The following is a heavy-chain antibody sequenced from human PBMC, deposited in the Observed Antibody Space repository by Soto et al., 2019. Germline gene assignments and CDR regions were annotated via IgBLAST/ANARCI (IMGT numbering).Heavy chain of an antibody. CDR1: GLSLSDFY. Sequence: GGSMRLSCAASGLSLSDFYMNWIRQAPGKGLEWISYMSSSGSSIYYADSVKGRFTISRDNAKNLMYVQMNSLRAEDTAVYYCARGVFFDYWGRGALVTVSS. D-gene: IGHD3-10*01. CDR2: MSSSGSSI. V-gene: IGHV3-11*01. CDR3: ARGVFFDY. J-gene: IGHJ4*02.